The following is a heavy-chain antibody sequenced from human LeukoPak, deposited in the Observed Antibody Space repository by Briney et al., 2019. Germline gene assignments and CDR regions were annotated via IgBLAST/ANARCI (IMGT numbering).Heavy chain of an antibody. Sequence: PSETLSLTCAVSGTSFSSYYWSWIRQPPGKGLEWIREVNHSGYTNDNPSLKSRVTISVDTSKNQFSLRLRSVTAADTAVYFCARMTTGHDFWGQGTLVTVSS. J-gene: IGHJ4*02. CDR3: ARMTTGHDF. D-gene: IGHD4-17*01. V-gene: IGHV4-34*01. CDR2: VNHSGYT. CDR1: GTSFSSYY.